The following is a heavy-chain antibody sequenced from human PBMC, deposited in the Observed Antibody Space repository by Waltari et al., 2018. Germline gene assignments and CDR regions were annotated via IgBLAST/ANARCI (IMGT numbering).Heavy chain of an antibody. Sequence: QVQLVQSGAEVKKPGASVKVSCKASGYTFTSYGISWVRQAPGQGLAGMGWISAYKRKTNVGQMLQGRGTMTPDPSTRTAYMERRSLRSCDTAVYYWAGMQLGGGDYYYYGMDVWGQGTTVTVSS. V-gene: IGHV1-18*01. CDR1: GYTFTSYG. J-gene: IGHJ6*02. CDR2: ISAYKRKT. CDR3: AGMQLGGGDYYYYGMDV. D-gene: IGHD6-13*01.